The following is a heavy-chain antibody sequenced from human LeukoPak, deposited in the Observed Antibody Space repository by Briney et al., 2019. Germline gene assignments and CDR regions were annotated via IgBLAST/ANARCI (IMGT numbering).Heavy chain of an antibody. Sequence: SVKVSCKASGGTFSSYAISWVRQAPGQGLEWMGRIIPIFGTANYAQKFQGRVTITTDESTSTAYMELSRLRSEDTSVYYLARDHRYYYDSSGYYDYNWFDPWGQGTLFTVSS. CDR1: GGTFSSYA. CDR3: ARDHRYYYDSSGYYDYNWFDP. V-gene: IGHV1-69*05. CDR2: IIPIFGTA. J-gene: IGHJ5*02. D-gene: IGHD3-22*01.